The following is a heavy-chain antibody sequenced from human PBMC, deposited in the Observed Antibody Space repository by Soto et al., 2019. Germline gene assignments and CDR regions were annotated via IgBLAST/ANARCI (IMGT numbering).Heavy chain of an antibody. CDR2: INHSGST. D-gene: IGHD3-10*01. Sequence: SETLSLTCAVYGGSFSGYYWSWIRQPPGKGLEWIGEINHSGSTNYNPSLKSRVTISVDTSKNQFSLKLSSVTAADTAVYYCAREGRRFGELRYYYYYYGMDVWGQGTTVT. J-gene: IGHJ6*02. CDR1: GGSFSGYY. CDR3: AREGRRFGELRYYYYYYGMDV. V-gene: IGHV4-34*01.